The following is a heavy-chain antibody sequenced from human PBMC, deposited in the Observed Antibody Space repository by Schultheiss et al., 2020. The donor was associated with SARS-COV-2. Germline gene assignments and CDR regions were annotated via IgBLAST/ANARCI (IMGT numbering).Heavy chain of an antibody. CDR1: GFSLSTSGMC. CDR3: ARMAEGLGYYYYYGMDV. V-gene: IGHV2-70*01. J-gene: IGHJ6*02. CDR2: IDWDDDK. D-gene: IGHD3-16*01. Sequence: SGPTLVKPTQTLTLTCTFSGFSLSTSGMCVSWIRQPPGKALEWLALIDWDDDKRYSPSLKSRLTITKDTSKNQVVLTMTNMDPVDTATYYCARMAEGLGYYYYYGMDVWGQGTTVTVSS.